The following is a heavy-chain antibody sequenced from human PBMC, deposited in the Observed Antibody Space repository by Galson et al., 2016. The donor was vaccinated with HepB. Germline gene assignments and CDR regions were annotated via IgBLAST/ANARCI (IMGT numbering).Heavy chain of an antibody. J-gene: IGHJ6*02. Sequence: SLRLSCAASGFTFSSYWMSWVRQAPGKGLEWVANIKQDGSEKYYVDSVKGRFTISRDNAKNSLYLQMNSLRAEDTAVYYCARGRKGHYYYYFGMDVWGQGNTVTVSS. CDR1: GFTFSSYW. V-gene: IGHV3-7*04. CDR3: ARGRKGHYYYYFGMDV. CDR2: IKQDGSEK.